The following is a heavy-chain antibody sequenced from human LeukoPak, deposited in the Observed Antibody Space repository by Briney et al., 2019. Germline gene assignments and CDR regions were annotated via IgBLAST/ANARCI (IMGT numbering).Heavy chain of an antibody. Sequence: MSSETLSLTCTVSGGSISSYYWSWIRQPAGKGLEWIGRIYTSGSTNYNPSLKSRVTMSVDTSKNQFSLKLSSVTAADTAVYYCARDRIAAAGYYFDYWGQGTLVTVSS. J-gene: IGHJ4*02. CDR1: GGSISSYY. CDR2: IYTSGST. D-gene: IGHD6-13*01. CDR3: ARDRIAAAGYYFDY. V-gene: IGHV4-4*07.